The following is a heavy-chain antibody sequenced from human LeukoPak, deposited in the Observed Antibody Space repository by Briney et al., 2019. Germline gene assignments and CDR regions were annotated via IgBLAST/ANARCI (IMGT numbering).Heavy chain of an antibody. D-gene: IGHD6-13*01. Sequence: GGSLRLSCTASGFTFGDYALSWVRQAPGKGLEWVANIKQDGSEKYYVDSVKGRFTISRDNAKNSLYLQMNSLRAEDTAVYYCARLQQLALDYWGQGTLVTVSS. CDR1: GFTFGDYA. J-gene: IGHJ4*02. V-gene: IGHV3-7*03. CDR3: ARLQQLALDY. CDR2: IKQDGSEK.